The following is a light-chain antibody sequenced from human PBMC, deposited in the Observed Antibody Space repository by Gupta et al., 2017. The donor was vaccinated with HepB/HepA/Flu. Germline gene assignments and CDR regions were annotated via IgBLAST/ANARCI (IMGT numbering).Light chain of an antibody. CDR1: RSNIGNNY. V-gene: IGLV1-51*02. Sequence: QSILTHPPSGSPAPGPTVTISCSGSRSNIGNNYVSWYQQLPGMAPKLLINTNNKRPSGIPDRVSGSRSGTSAPLAINGLQPGDEAVYYCGAWDSSLSAWVFGGGTKLTVL. CDR2: TNN. CDR3: GAWDSSLSAWV. J-gene: IGLJ3*02.